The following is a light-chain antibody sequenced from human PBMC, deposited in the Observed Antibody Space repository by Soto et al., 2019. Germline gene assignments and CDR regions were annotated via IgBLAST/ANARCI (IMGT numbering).Light chain of an antibody. CDR2: DAS. CDR1: QSISSW. V-gene: IGKV1-5*01. CDR3: QQYNSYSLYT. Sequence: DIQMTQSPSTLSASVGDRVTITCRASQSISSWLAWYQQNPGKAPKLLIYDASSLESGVPSRFSGSVSGTEFTLTISSLQPDDFSTYYCQQYNSYSLYTFGQGTKVDIK. J-gene: IGKJ2*01.